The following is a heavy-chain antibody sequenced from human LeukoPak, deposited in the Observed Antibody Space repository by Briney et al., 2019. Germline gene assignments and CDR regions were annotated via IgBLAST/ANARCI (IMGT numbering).Heavy chain of an antibody. V-gene: IGHV1-46*01. CDR1: GYTFTSYY. CDR3: ALDYDYVWGSYRYLGWFDP. Sequence: ASVKVSCKASGYTFTSYYMHWVRQAPGQGLEWMGIINPSGGSTSYAQKFRGRVTMTRDTSTSTVYMELSSLRSEDTAVYYCALDYDYVWGSYRYLGWFDPWGQGTLVTVSS. D-gene: IGHD3-16*02. J-gene: IGHJ5*02. CDR2: INPSGGST.